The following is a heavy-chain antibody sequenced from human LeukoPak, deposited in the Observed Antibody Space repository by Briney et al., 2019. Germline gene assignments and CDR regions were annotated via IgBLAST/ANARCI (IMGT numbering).Heavy chain of an antibody. D-gene: IGHD3-22*01. CDR3: TRDPYYFDSSGYYHHAFDI. Sequence: GGSLRLSCTGFGFTFRDYAVSWVRQAPGKGLECIGFIRSKVYGGTTEYAASVKGRFTISRDDSKIIAYQQMNSLKTEDTAVYYCTRDPYYFDSSGYYHHAFDICGQGTMVAVSS. V-gene: IGHV3-49*04. CDR1: GFTFRDYA. J-gene: IGHJ3*02. CDR2: IRSKVYGGTT.